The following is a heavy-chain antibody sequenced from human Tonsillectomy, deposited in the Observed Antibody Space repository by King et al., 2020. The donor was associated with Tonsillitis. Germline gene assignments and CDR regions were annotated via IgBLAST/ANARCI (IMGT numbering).Heavy chain of an antibody. V-gene: IGHV3-64D*06. CDR2: ISNNGGST. Sequence: VQLVQSGGGLVQPGGSLRLSCSASGFTFSNYAMHWVRQAPGKGLEYVSVISNNGGSTYYADSVKGRFTISRDNSKNTVYLQMSSLRVEDTAVYYCVKDSLTSSRLTSSRSRRLNFDFWGQGTLVTVSS. D-gene: IGHD6-13*01. CDR3: VKDSLTSSRLTSSRSRRLNFDF. CDR1: GFTFSNYA. J-gene: IGHJ4*02.